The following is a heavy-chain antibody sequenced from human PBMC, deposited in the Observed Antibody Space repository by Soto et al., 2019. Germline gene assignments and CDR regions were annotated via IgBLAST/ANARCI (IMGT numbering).Heavy chain of an antibody. D-gene: IGHD2-15*01. CDR3: ARGGSPTLYCSGGSCQRDYYYMDV. V-gene: IGHV4-34*01. CDR2: INHSGST. Sequence: SETLSLTCAVYGGNFSGYYWSWIRKPPGKGLEWIGEINHSGSTNYNPSLKSRVTISVDTSKNQFSLKLSSVTAADTAVYYCARGGSPTLYCSGGSCQRDYYYMDVWGKGTTVTVSS. CDR1: GGNFSGYY. J-gene: IGHJ6*03.